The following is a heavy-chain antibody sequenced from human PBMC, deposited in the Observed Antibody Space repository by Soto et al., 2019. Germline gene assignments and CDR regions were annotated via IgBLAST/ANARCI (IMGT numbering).Heavy chain of an antibody. Sequence: HPVGSLRLSCATSGFTVSSNYMNWVRQAPGKGLEWVSVIYSGGSTYYAGSVRGRFTISRDNSKNMLYLQMNSLRAEDTAVYYCARGYAYMNWGQGTLVTVSS. CDR1: GFTVSSNY. D-gene: IGHD5-18*01. CDR3: ARGYAYMN. J-gene: IGHJ4*02. CDR2: IYSGGST. V-gene: IGHV3-53*01.